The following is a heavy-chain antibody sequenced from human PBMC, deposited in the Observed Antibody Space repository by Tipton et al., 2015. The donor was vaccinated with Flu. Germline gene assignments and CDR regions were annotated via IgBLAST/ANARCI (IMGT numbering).Heavy chain of an antibody. CDR3: TRCATVVGDYSLDV. J-gene: IGHJ6*02. CDR1: GFTFSSYA. CDR2: ISSGGSTM. Sequence: SLRLSCAASGFTFSSYAMSWVRQAPGKGLEWVSYISSGGSTMYYADSVKGRFTISRDNAKNSLYLQMSSLKTEDTAVYYCTRCATVVGDYSLDVWGQGTTVTVSS. V-gene: IGHV3-11*01. D-gene: IGHD1-26*01.